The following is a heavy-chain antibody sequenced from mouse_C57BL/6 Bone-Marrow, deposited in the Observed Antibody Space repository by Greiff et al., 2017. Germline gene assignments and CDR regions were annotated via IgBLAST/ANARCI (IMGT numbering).Heavy chain of an antibody. D-gene: IGHD1-1*01. CDR2: IHPSDSDT. CDR3: AIFVYGRIAY. CDR1: GYTFTSYW. J-gene: IGHJ3*01. Sequence: QVQLQQPGAELVKPGASVKVSCKASGYTFTSYWMHWVKQRPGQGLEWIGRIHPSDSDTNYNQKFKGKATLTVDKSYSTAYMQLRSLTSEDSAVXYCAIFVYGRIAYWGQGTLVTVSA. V-gene: IGHV1-74*01.